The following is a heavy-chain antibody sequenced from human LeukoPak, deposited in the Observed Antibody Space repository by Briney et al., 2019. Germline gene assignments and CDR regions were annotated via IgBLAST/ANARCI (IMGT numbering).Heavy chain of an antibody. CDR1: GGTFSSYA. CDR2: IIPIFGTA. J-gene: IGHJ5*02. Sequence: SVKVSCKASGGTFSSYAISWVRQAPGQGLEWMGGIIPIFGTANYAQKFQGRVTITADESTSTAYMELSSLRSEDTAVYYCARDAIIGYCSTTSCSMVGRFDPWGQGTLVTVSS. CDR3: ARDAIIGYCSTTSCSMVGRFDP. V-gene: IGHV1-69*13. D-gene: IGHD2-2*01.